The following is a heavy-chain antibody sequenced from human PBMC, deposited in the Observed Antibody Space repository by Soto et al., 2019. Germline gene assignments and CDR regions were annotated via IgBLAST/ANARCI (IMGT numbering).Heavy chain of an antibody. CDR3: ARPVSGSYYAEYFQH. CDR2: ISYDGSNK. Sequence: QVQLVESGGGVVQPGRSLRLSCAASGFTFSSYAMHWVRQAPGKGLEWVAVISYDGSNKYYADSVKGRFTISRDNSKNTLYLQMNSLRAEDTAVYYCARPVSGSYYAEYFQHWGQGTLVTVSS. V-gene: IGHV3-30-3*01. D-gene: IGHD1-26*01. CDR1: GFTFSSYA. J-gene: IGHJ1*01.